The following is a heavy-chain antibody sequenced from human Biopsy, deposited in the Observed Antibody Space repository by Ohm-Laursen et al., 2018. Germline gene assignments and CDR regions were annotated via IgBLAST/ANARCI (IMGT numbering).Heavy chain of an antibody. CDR1: GYTFAGYY. J-gene: IGHJ6*02. D-gene: IGHD3-9*01. V-gene: IGHV1-2*02. CDR3: ARVPAYPSIDGYYGLDL. CDR2: INPNSGNA. Sequence: ASVKASCKASGYTFAGYYPHWVRQAPGHGLEWMGWINPNSGNANYAQRFQGRLTVTRDTSISTAYMELTSLTFDDTAIYYCARVPAYPSIDGYYGLDLWGQGTTVIVSS.